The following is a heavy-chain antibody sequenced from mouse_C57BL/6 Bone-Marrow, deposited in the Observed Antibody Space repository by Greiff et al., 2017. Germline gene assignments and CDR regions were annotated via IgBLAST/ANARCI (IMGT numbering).Heavy chain of an antibody. J-gene: IGHJ4*01. CDR2: IRSKSSNYAT. D-gene: IGHD4-1*01. Sequence: EADGGLVQPKGSLKLSCAASGFTFNTYAMHCVRQAPGKGLEWVARIRSKSSNYATYYADSVKDRFTISRDDSQSMLYLQMNNLKTEDTAMYYFLGRGAMDYWGQGTSVTVSS. CDR1: GFTFNTYA. V-gene: IGHV10-3*01. CDR3: LGRGAMDY.